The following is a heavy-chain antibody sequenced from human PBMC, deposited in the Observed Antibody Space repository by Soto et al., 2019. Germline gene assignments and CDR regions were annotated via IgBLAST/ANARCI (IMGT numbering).Heavy chain of an antibody. Sequence: EVQLVESGGGLVQPGRSLRLSCAASGFTFDDYAMHWVRQAPGKGLEWVSGLSWNSGSIAYADSVKGRFTISRDNAKNSLYLQMNSLRTEDTAVYYCAKNQPSWATRAAFDYWGQGTLVTVSS. V-gene: IGHV3-9*01. CDR1: GFTFDDYA. CDR2: LSWNSGSI. D-gene: IGHD2-2*01. CDR3: AKNQPSWATRAAFDY. J-gene: IGHJ4*02.